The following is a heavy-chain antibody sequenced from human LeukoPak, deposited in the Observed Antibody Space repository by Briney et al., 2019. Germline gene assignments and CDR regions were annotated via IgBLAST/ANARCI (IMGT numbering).Heavy chain of an antibody. CDR3: ARLASGYYYYMDV. D-gene: IGHD6-25*01. Sequence: SETLSLTCTVSGGSISSSSYYWGWIRQPPGKGLEWIGSIYYSGSTYYNPSLKSRVTISVDTSKNKFSLKLSSVTAADTAVYYCARLASGYYYYMDVWGKGTTVTISS. CDR1: GGSISSSSYY. J-gene: IGHJ6*03. V-gene: IGHV4-39*01. CDR2: IYYSGST.